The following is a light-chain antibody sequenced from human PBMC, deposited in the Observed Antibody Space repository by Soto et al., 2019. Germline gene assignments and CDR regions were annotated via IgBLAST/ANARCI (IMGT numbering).Light chain of an antibody. J-gene: IGLJ2*01. V-gene: IGLV2-23*02. Sequence: QSALTQPASVSGSPGQSITISCTGTSSDVGSYNLVSWYQQHPGKAPKLMIYEVSKRPSRVSNRLSGSKSGNTASLTISGLQAEDEDDYYGCSYAGSSTHVVFGGGTKVTVL. CDR1: SSDVGSYNL. CDR2: EVS. CDR3: CSYAGSSTHVV.